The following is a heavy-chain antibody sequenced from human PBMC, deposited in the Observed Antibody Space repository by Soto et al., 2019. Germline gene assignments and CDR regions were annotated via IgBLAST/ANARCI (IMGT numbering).Heavy chain of an antibody. CDR1: GFTFISYA. CDR2: ISGSGGST. CDR3: AKEAVSGWYYFDY. D-gene: IGHD6-19*01. Sequence: GGPLRVPWAVSGFTFISYARRWVLQAPGKGLKWVSTISGSGGSTYYADSLRGRFTISRDNSKNTLFLQMSSQRAEDTAVYYCAKEAVSGWYYFDYWGPGTLVTVSS. V-gene: IGHV3-23*01. J-gene: IGHJ4*02.